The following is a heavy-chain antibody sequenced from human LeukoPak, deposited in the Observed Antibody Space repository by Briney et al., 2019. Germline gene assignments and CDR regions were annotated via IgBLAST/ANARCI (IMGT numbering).Heavy chain of an antibody. CDR1: GGSISSSSYY. D-gene: IGHD3-3*01. CDR3: ARHRGVTIFGVVKYYFDY. Sequence: ALETLSLSCTVPGGSISSSSYYWGWIRQPPGKGLEWVGSIYYSGSTYYNPSLKRRVTISVDTSKNQFSLKRSSVTAADTAVYYCARHRGVTIFGVVKYYFDYWGQGTLVTVSS. V-gene: IGHV4-39*01. CDR2: IYYSGST. J-gene: IGHJ4*02.